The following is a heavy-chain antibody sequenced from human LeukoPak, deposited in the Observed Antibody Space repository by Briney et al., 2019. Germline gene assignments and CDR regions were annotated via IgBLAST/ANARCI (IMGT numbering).Heavy chain of an antibody. CDR1: GFTFSSYA. J-gene: IGHJ4*02. CDR2: ISGSGGST. CDR3: AKCTQIVGVELTFDD. Sequence: PGGSLRLSCAASGFTFSSYAMSWVRQAPGKGLEWVSAISGSGGSTYYADSVKGRFTISRDNSKNTLYLQMNSLRAEDTAVYYCAKCTQIVGVELTFDDWGQGTLVTVSS. V-gene: IGHV3-23*01. D-gene: IGHD2-15*01.